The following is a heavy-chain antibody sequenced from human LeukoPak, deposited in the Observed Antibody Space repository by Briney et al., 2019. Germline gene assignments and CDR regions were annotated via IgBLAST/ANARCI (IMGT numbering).Heavy chain of an antibody. CDR2: ISGSGGST. D-gene: IGHD5-18*01. CDR3: ARARSGYSYILDY. V-gene: IGHV3-23*01. Sequence: PGGSLRLSCAASGFTFSSYTMSWVRQAPGKGLEWVSAISGSGGSTYYADSVKGRFTISRDNSKNTLYLQMNSLRAEDTAMYYCARARSGYSYILDYWGQGALVTVSS. J-gene: IGHJ4*02. CDR1: GFTFSSYT.